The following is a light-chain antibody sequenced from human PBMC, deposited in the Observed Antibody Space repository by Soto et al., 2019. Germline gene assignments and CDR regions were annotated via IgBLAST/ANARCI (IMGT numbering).Light chain of an antibody. CDR1: QSVSSNY. V-gene: IGKV3-20*01. Sequence: EIVLTQSPGTLSFSPGERATLSCRASQSVSSNYLAWYQQKPGQAPRLLIYGASSRATGIPDRFSGSGSGTDFTLTIRRLEPEDFAVYYCQQYGSSYPWTFGQGTKVDNK. J-gene: IGKJ1*01. CDR2: GAS. CDR3: QQYGSSYPWT.